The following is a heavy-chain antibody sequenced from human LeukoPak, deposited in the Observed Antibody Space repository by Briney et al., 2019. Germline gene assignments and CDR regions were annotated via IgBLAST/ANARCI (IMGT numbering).Heavy chain of an antibody. J-gene: IGHJ4*02. Sequence: GGSLRLSCVASGFTFSSYWMSWVRQAPGKGLEWVANIKQDGSEKYYVDSVKGRFTISRDNAKNSLYLQMNSLRAEDTAVYYCARSRYFAYFDYWGQGTLVTVSS. V-gene: IGHV3-7*01. CDR3: ARSRYFAYFDY. CDR1: GFTFSSYW. CDR2: IKQDGSEK. D-gene: IGHD3-9*01.